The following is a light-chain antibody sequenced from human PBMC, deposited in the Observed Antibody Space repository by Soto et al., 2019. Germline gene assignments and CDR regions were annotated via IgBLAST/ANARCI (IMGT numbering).Light chain of an antibody. J-gene: IGKJ5*01. CDR1: QSVLYSSNNKNY. Sequence: DIVMTQSPDSLAVSLGERATINCKSSQSVLYSSNNKNYLAGYQQKPGQPPKLLIYWASTRESGVPDRFSGSGSGTDFALTISSLQAEDVSVYYCQQYYSTPITVRQGTGLEIK. V-gene: IGKV4-1*01. CDR3: QQYYSTPIT. CDR2: WAS.